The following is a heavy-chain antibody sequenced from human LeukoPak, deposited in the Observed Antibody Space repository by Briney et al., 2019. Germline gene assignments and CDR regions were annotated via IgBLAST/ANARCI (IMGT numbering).Heavy chain of an antibody. Sequence: GGSLRLSCAASGFTFSSYSMNWVRQAPGKGLEWVSYISSSSSTIYYADSVKGRFTISRDNAKNSLYLQMNSLRAEDTAVYYCARGEGDGDYYYYYYMDVWGKGTTVTFSS. V-gene: IGHV3-48*04. CDR3: ARGEGDGDYYYYYYMDV. CDR2: ISSSSSTI. D-gene: IGHD4-17*01. J-gene: IGHJ6*03. CDR1: GFTFSSYS.